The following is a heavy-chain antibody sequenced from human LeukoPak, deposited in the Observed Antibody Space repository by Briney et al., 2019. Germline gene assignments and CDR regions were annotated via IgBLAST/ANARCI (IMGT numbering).Heavy chain of an antibody. Sequence: GASVKVSRKASGYTFTGYYMHWVRQAPGQGLEWMGWINPNSGGTNYAQKFQGRVTMTRDTSISTAYMELSRLRSDDTAVYYCARERLSDANFDYWGQGTLVTVSS. CDR2: INPNSGGT. J-gene: IGHJ4*02. CDR3: ARERLSDANFDY. V-gene: IGHV1-2*02. D-gene: IGHD2-21*02. CDR1: GYTFTGYY.